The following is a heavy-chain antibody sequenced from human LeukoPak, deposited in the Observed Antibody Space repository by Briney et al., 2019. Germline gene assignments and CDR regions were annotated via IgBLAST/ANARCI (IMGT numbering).Heavy chain of an antibody. CDR3: ARQHTYSYGYMEAFDI. Sequence: GESLQISCKGSGYRFTSYWIGWVRPMPGKGLEWMGIIYPGDSDTRYSPSFQGQVTISADKSISTAYLQWSSLKASDTAMYYCARQHTYSYGYMEAFDIWGQGTMVTVSS. CDR1: GYRFTSYW. J-gene: IGHJ3*02. CDR2: IYPGDSDT. V-gene: IGHV5-51*01. D-gene: IGHD5-18*01.